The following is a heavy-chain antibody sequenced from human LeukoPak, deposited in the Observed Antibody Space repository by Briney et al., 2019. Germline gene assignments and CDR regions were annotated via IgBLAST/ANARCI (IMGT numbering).Heavy chain of an antibody. V-gene: IGHV3-21*01. D-gene: IGHD2-8*02. CDR2: ISSQSVYI. Sequence: GGSLRLSCEASGFTFNIYSMNWVRQVPGKGLEWVSSISSQSVYIYYADSVKGRFAISRDNAKKSLYLQMNSLTAEDTPVYFCSRDLDCTVTTYFDGDAGFHIRVRGTMVTVSS. CDR1: GFTFNIYS. J-gene: IGHJ3*02. CDR3: SRDLDCTVTTYFDGDAGFHI.